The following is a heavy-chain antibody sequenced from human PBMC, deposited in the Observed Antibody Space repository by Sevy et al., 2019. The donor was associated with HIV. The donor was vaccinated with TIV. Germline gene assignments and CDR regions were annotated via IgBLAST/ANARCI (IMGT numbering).Heavy chain of an antibody. Sequence: GGSLRLSSAASGFTFSSYGMHWVRQAPGKGLEWVAVISYDGSNKYYADSVKGRFTISRDNSKNTLYLQMNSLRAEDTAVYYCAKIRTGGGSYRFDAFDIWGQGTMVTVSS. V-gene: IGHV3-30*18. D-gene: IGHD1-26*01. CDR1: GFTFSSYG. CDR3: AKIRTGGGSYRFDAFDI. J-gene: IGHJ3*02. CDR2: ISYDGSNK.